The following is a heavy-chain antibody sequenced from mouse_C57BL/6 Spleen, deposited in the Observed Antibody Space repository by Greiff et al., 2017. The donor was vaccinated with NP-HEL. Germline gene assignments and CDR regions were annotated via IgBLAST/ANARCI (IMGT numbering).Heavy chain of an antibody. D-gene: IGHD3-1*01. J-gene: IGHJ3*01. CDR2: LWSGGST. Sequence: QVQLQQSGPGLVQPSQSLSIPCTVSGFSLTSYGVHWVRQSPGKGLEWLGVLWSGGSTDYNAAFISRLSISKDNSKSQVFLKMNSLQADDTAIYYCARNRGTGFSSWFAYWGQGTLVTVSA. V-gene: IGHV2-2*01. CDR1: GFSLTSYG. CDR3: ARNRGTGFSSWFAY.